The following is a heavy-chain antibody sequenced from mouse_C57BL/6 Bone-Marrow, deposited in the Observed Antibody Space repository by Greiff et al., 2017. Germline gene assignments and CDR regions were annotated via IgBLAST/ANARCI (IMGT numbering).Heavy chain of an antibody. Sequence: QVQLQQSGAELVRPGTSVKMSCKASGYTFTNYWIGWAKQRPGHGLEWIGDIYPGGGYTNYNEKSKGKATLTADKSSSTAYMQFSSLTSEDSAIYYCARWSYYAMDYWGQGTSVTFSS. CDR1: GYTFTNYW. CDR2: IYPGGGYT. CDR3: ARWSYYAMDY. V-gene: IGHV1-63*01. J-gene: IGHJ4*01.